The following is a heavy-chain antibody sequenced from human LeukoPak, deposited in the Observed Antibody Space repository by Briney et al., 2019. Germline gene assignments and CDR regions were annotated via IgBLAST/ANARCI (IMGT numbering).Heavy chain of an antibody. CDR1: GFTFSAYA. CDR2: IASDETFI. D-gene: IGHD2-21*02. V-gene: IGHV3-30-3*01. CDR3: AREKSNGDCKFDY. Sequence: GGSLRLSCAASGFTFSAYALHWVRQAPGKGLEWMAVIASDETFIHYAESVKGRFTISRDTSKNTLYPQLNSLRPEDTATYYCAREKSNGDCKFDYWGQGTLVTVSS. J-gene: IGHJ4*02.